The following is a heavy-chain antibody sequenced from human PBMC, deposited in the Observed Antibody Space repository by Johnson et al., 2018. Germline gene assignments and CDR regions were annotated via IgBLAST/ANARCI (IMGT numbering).Heavy chain of an antibody. D-gene: IGHD4-23*01. J-gene: IGHJ3*02. V-gene: IGHV3-49*03. CDR1: GFTFSDYA. CDR3: TRDDYGGKDDAFDI. Sequence: VRLVQSGGGVVQPGRSLRLSCTASGFTFSDYALSWYRQAPGKGLEWVGFIRPKVYGGTTEYAAPVEARFIIARDDSKNIAHLQMNSLKTEDTALYYCTRDDYGGKDDAFDIWGQGTMVTVSS. CDR2: IRPKVYGGTT.